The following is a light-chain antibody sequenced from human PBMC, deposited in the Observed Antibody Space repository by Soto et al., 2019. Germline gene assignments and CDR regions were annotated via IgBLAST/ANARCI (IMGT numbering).Light chain of an antibody. CDR2: AAS. CDR3: QHSTTWT. Sequence: DLQMTQSPSSLSASVGDRVTITCRASQGISTYLNWYQQKPGKAPKLLIYAASSLQSGVPSRFSGSGSETDFTLTISSLQPEDFATYSCQHSTTWTFGQGTKVESK. CDR1: QGISTY. J-gene: IGKJ1*01. V-gene: IGKV1-39*01.